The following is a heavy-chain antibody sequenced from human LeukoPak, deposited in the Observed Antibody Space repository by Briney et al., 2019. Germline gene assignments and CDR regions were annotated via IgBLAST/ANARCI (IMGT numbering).Heavy chain of an antibody. J-gene: IGHJ6*03. CDR2: IWYDGSNK. V-gene: IGHV3-33*06. D-gene: IGHD6-13*01. Sequence: GGSLRLSCAASGLTFSSYGMHWVRQAPGKGLEWVAVIWYDGSNKYYADSVKGRFTISRDNSKNTLYLQMNSLRAEDTAVYYCAKAQSSFGDYYYYYMDVWGKGTTVTVSS. CDR1: GLTFSSYG. CDR3: AKAQSSFGDYYYYYMDV.